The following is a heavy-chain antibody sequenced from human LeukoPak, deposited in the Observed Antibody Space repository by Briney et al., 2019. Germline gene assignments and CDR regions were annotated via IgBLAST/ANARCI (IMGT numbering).Heavy chain of an antibody. V-gene: IGHV4-39*07. CDR1: GGSISSSSYY. D-gene: IGHD5-24*01. CDR2: IYYSGST. CDR3: ARDWGYKTYFDY. J-gene: IGHJ4*02. Sequence: SETLSLTCTVSGGSISSSSYYWGWIRQPPGKGLEWIGSIYYSGSTYYNPSLKSRVTISVDTSKNQFSLKLSSVTAADTAVYYCARDWGYKTYFDYWGQGTLVTVSS.